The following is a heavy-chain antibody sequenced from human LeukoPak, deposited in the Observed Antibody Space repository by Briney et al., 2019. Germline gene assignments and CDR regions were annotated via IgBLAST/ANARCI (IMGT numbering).Heavy chain of an antibody. J-gene: IGHJ4*02. CDR3: AKDRVPDTGYDIDY. CDR2: IYGGGGVI. D-gene: IGHD5-12*01. CDR1: GFTFSGYG. Sequence: PGGSLRLSCAASGFTFSGYGMYWVRQAPRKGLEWVGGIYGGGGVIKYADSVKGRFTISRDNSENILYLQMDSLRVEDTAMYYCAKDRVPDTGYDIDYWGQGTLVTVSS. V-gene: IGHV3-23*03.